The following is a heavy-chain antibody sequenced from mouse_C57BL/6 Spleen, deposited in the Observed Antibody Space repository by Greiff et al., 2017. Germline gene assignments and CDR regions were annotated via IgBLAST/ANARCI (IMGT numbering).Heavy chain of an antibody. D-gene: IGHD2-1*01. V-gene: IGHV5-16*01. CDR2: INYDGSST. J-gene: IGHJ2*01. CDR3: ARFLPGDDFDY. Sequence: EVKLMESEGGLVQPGSSMKLSCTASGFTFSDYYMAWVRQVPEKGLEWVANINYDGSSTYYLDSLKSRFIISRDNAKNILYLQMSSLKSEDTATYYCARFLPGDDFDYWGQGTTLTVSS. CDR1: GFTFSDYY.